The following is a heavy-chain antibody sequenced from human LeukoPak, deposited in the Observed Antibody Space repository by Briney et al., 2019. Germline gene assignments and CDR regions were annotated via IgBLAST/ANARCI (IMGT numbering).Heavy chain of an antibody. V-gene: IGHV3-48*03. Sequence: QPGGSLRLSCAASGFTFSSYEMNWVRQAQGKGLDWVSSFSSSGSTIYYADSVKGRFTISRDNAKNSLYLQMNSLRAEDTAVYYCARDKGDYGDYDSYYYGMDVWGQGTTVTVSS. CDR2: FSSSGSTI. D-gene: IGHD4-17*01. CDR1: GFTFSSYE. CDR3: ARDKGDYGDYDSYYYGMDV. J-gene: IGHJ6*02.